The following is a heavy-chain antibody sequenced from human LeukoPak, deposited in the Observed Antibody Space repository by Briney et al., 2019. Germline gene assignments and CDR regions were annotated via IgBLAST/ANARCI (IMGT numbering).Heavy chain of an antibody. V-gene: IGHV3-7*03. CDR1: GFTFSSYW. CDR3: ARDRYLYCSGGSCYPAYFDY. CDR2: INQDGSEK. Sequence: GGTLRLSCAASGFTFSSYWMSWVRQAPGKGLEWVANINQDGSEKYYVDSVKGRFTISRDNAKNSLYLQMNSLRAEDTAVYYCARDRYLYCSGGSCYPAYFDYWGQGTLVTVSS. J-gene: IGHJ4*02. D-gene: IGHD2-15*01.